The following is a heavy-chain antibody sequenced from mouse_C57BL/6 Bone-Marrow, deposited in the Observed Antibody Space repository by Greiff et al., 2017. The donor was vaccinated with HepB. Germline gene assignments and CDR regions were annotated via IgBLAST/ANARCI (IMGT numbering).Heavy chain of an antibody. Sequence: VQLQQSDAELVKPGASVKISCKVSGYTFTDHTIHWMKQRPEQGLEWIGYIYPRDGSTKYNEKFKGKATLTADKSSSTAYMQLNSLTSEDSAVYFCSRATVVATPYWYFDVWGTGTTVTVSS. D-gene: IGHD1-1*01. CDR3: SRATVVATPYWYFDV. J-gene: IGHJ1*03. CDR1: GYTFTDHT. V-gene: IGHV1-78*01. CDR2: IYPRDGST.